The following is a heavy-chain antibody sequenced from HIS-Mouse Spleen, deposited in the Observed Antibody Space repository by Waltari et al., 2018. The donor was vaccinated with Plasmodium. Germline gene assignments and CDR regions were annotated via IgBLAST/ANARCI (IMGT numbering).Heavy chain of an antibody. D-gene: IGHD6-13*01. J-gene: IGHJ2*01. CDR2: IKQDGSEK. V-gene: IGHV3-7*01. CDR3: ASSWYWYFDL. CDR1: GFTFSRYW. Sequence: EVQLVESGGGLVQPGGSLRLPWAASGFTFSRYWVSWVGQAPGKGLEWVANIKQDGSEKYYVDSVKGRFTISRDNAKNSLYLQMNSLRAEDTAVYYCASSWYWYFDLWGRGTLVTVSS.